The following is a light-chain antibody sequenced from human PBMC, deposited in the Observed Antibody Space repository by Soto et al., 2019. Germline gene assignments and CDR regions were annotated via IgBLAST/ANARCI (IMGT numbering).Light chain of an antibody. CDR1: TGAVTSASY. Sequence: QAVVTQEPSLTVSPGGTVTLSCASNTGAVTSASYPNWFQQKPGQAPRALIYSTNGKYSWTPARFSGSLLGGKAALTLSGVQAEDEAEYYCLLYYYFGHVVFGGGTKLTVL. J-gene: IGLJ2*01. V-gene: IGLV7-43*01. CDR2: STN. CDR3: LLYYYFGHVV.